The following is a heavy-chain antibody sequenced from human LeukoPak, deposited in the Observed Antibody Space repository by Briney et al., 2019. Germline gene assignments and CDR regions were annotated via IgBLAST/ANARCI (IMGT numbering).Heavy chain of an antibody. D-gene: IGHD3-22*01. CDR1: GYSISSGYY. Sequence: PSETLSLTCTVSGYSISSGYYWGWIRQPPGKGLEWIGSIYHSGSTYYNPSLKSRVTISVDTSKNQFSLKLSSVTAADTAVYYCAREDYYDSSGPWIDYWGQGTLVTVSS. CDR3: AREDYYDSSGPWIDY. J-gene: IGHJ4*02. CDR2: IYHSGST. V-gene: IGHV4-38-2*02.